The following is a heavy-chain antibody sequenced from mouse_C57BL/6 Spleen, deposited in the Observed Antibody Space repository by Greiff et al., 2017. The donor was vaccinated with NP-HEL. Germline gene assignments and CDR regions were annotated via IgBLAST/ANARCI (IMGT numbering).Heavy chain of an antibody. J-gene: IGHJ1*03. D-gene: IGHD1-1*01. Sequence: QVQLQQPGAELVKPGASVKMSCKASGYTFTSYWITWVKQRPGQGLEWIGDIYPGSGSTNYNEKFKSKATLTVDTSSSTAYMQLSSLTSEDSAVYYCARHSYGSSLYWYFDVWGTGTTVTVFS. CDR2: IYPGSGST. V-gene: IGHV1-55*01. CDR3: ARHSYGSSLYWYFDV. CDR1: GYTFTSYW.